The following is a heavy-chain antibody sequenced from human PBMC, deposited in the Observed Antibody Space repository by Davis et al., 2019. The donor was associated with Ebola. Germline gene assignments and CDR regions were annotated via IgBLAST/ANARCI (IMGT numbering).Heavy chain of an antibody. CDR2: ISGIGGST. Sequence: GESLKISCAASGFTFSSYAMSWVRQAPGLGLDWVPAISGIGGSTSYDDSVQGRFPISRDNSTHTLYLQMNSLRTEDTAVYYCAKDLNSGYDFNGIPDYCGQGTLVTVSS. D-gene: IGHD5-12*01. J-gene: IGHJ4*02. CDR1: GFTFSSYA. V-gene: IGHV3-23*01. CDR3: AKDLNSGYDFNGIPDY.